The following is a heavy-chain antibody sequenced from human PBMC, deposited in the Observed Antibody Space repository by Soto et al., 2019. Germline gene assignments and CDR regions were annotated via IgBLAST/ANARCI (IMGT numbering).Heavy chain of an antibody. CDR1: GFTFSSYA. V-gene: IGHV3-30-3*01. CDR3: ARPLWRDDYNWGYFDL. J-gene: IGHJ2*01. CDR2: ISYDGSNK. Sequence: QVQLVESGGGVVQPGRSLRLSCAASGFTFSSYAVHWVRQAPGKGLESVAVISYDGSNKYYTDSVKGRFTISRDNSKNTLYLQMNSLRAEDTAVYYCARPLWRDDYNWGYFDLWGRGTLVTVSP. D-gene: IGHD4-4*01.